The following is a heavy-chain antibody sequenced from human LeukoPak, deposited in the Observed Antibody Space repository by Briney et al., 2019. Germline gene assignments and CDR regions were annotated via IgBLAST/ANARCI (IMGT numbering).Heavy chain of an antibody. D-gene: IGHD6-19*01. Sequence: KSSQTLSLTCTVSGGPISSGGYYWSWIRQHPGKGLEWIGYIYYSGSTNYNPSLKSRVTISIDTSKNQFSLKVSSVTAADTAVYYCARAHSSGWPHMFDPWGQGTLVTVPS. V-gene: IGHV4-31*03. CDR2: IYYSGST. CDR3: ARAHSSGWPHMFDP. CDR1: GGPISSGGYY. J-gene: IGHJ5*02.